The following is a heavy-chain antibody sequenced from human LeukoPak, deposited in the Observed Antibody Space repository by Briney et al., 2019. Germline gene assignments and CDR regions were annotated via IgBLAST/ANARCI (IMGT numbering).Heavy chain of an antibody. D-gene: IGHD2-2*02. J-gene: IGHJ4*02. CDR2: IIPNFGTA. CDR3: ARDVGYCSSTSCYTDSYFDY. V-gene: IGHV1-69*05. CDR1: GGTFSCYA. Sequence: SVKVSCKASGGTFSCYAISWVRQAPGQGLEWMGGIIPNFGTANYAQKFQGRVTITTDESTSTAYMELSSLRSEDTAVYYCARDVGYCSSTSCYTDSYFDYWGQGTLVTVSS.